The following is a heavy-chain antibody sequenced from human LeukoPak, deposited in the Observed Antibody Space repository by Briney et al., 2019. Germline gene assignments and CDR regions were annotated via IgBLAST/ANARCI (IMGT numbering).Heavy chain of an antibody. V-gene: IGHV3-23*01. CDR2: ISGSGGST. D-gene: IGHD2-2*01. CDR3: AKSAACSSTSCAMGDAFDI. J-gene: IGHJ3*02. Sequence: GGSLRLSCAASGFTFSSYAMSWVRQAPGKGLEWVSAISGSGGSTYYADSVKGRFTISRDNSKNTLYLQMNSLRSEDTAVYYCAKSAACSSTSCAMGDAFDIWGQGTMVTVSS. CDR1: GFTFSSYA.